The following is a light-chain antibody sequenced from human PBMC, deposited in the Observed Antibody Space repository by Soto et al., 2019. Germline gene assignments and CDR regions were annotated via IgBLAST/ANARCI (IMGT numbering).Light chain of an antibody. Sequence: EVVMTQFPATLSVSPGERATLSCRASQSVNIYLAWYQQKPGQAPRLLIYGASNRATGIPDRFSGSGSGTDFTLTISRLEPEDFAVYYCQQYGSSGTFGQGTKVDIK. CDR3: QQYGSSGT. J-gene: IGKJ1*01. CDR1: QSVNIY. V-gene: IGKV3-20*01. CDR2: GAS.